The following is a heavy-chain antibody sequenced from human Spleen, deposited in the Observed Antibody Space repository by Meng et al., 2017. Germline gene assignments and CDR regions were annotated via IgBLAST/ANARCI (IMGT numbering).Heavy chain of an antibody. Sequence: QVQLVQSGSELKKPGASVKLSCKASGYTFTTYNLHWVRQAPGQGLEWMGWINTESGSPRSAQGFTGRFVFSLDTSVSTAYLDISSLKADDTAVYSCARGPRGGWFDHWGQGTLVTVSS. J-gene: IGHJ5*02. D-gene: IGHD2-15*01. V-gene: IGHV7-4-1*02. CDR3: ARGPRGGWFDH. CDR2: INTESGSP. CDR1: GYTFTTYN.